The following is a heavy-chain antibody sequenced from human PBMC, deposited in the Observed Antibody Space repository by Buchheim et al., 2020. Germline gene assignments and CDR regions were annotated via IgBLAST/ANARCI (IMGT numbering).Heavy chain of an antibody. CDR1: GFTFSSYG. D-gene: IGHD3-3*01. Sequence: QVQLVESGGGVVQPGRSLRLSCAASGFTFSSYGMHWVRQAPGKGLEWVAVISYDGSNKYYADSVKGRFTISRDNSKNTLYLQMNSLRAEDTAVYYCARDSRFLEWPPIDYWGQGTL. J-gene: IGHJ4*02. CDR2: ISYDGSNK. V-gene: IGHV3-30*03. CDR3: ARDSRFLEWPPIDY.